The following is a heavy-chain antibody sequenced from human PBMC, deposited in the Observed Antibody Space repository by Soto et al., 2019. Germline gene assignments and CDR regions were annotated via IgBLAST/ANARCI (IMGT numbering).Heavy chain of an antibody. V-gene: IGHV1-69*13. CDR2: IIPIFGTA. Sequence: ASVNVSCKASGGTFSSYAISWVRQAPGQGLEWMGGIIPIFGTANYAQKFQGRVTITADESTSTAYMELSSLRSEDTAVYYCARERRRNFDYWGQGTLVTVSS. J-gene: IGHJ4*02. CDR1: GGTFSSYA. CDR3: ARERRRNFDY.